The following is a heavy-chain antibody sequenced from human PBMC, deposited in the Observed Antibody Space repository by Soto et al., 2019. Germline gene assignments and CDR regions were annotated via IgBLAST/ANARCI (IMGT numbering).Heavy chain of an antibody. V-gene: IGHV2-5*02. CDR2: IYWDDDK. D-gene: IGHD4-17*01. CDR3: AHAGDYDLLTFDH. J-gene: IGHJ4*02. Sequence: QITLKESGPTLVRPAQTLTLTCDFSGFSLSTYHMGVAWIRQPPGKALEWLALIYWDDDKRYSPSLKDRLAISKDTYSNQVVLTITNIDPGDSATCFCAHAGDYDLLTFDHWGPGTLVTVSS. CDR1: GFSLSTYHMG.